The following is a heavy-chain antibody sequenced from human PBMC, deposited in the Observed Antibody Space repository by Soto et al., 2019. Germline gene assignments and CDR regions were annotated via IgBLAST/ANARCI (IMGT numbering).Heavy chain of an antibody. CDR1: GFTFSSYA. CDR2: ISGSGVST. CDR3: ANPRAYYYDSSGYSSDAFDI. V-gene: IGHV3-23*01. D-gene: IGHD3-22*01. J-gene: IGHJ3*02. Sequence: GGSLILSCAASGFTFSSYAMSWVRQAPGKGLEWVSAISGSGVSTYYADSVKGRFTISRDNSKNTLYLQMNSLRAEDTAVYYCANPRAYYYDSSGYSSDAFDIWGQGTMVTVSS.